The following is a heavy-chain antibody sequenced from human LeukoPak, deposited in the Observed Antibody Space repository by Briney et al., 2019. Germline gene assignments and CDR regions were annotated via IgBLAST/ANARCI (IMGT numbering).Heavy chain of an antibody. CDR1: GFTFDDYA. Sequence: SLRLSCVVSGFTFDDYAMYWVRQAPGKRLEWGSGICSSSGSLDYADSVKGRFATSRDNAKNYLYLQMNSLRPEDTAFYYCVKEILHHGTFGYFDSWGKGTLVTVSS. CDR2: ICSSSGSL. CDR3: VKEILHHGTFGYFDS. J-gene: IGHJ4*02. D-gene: IGHD3-10*01. V-gene: IGHV3-9*01.